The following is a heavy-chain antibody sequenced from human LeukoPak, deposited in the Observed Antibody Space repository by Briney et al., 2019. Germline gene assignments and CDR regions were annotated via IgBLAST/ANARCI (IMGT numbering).Heavy chain of an antibody. Sequence: QPGGSLRLSCAASGFTFSTYSMNWVRQAPGKGLEWISYINSRSDSIYYADSVKGRFTISRDNARNSLFLQMNRLRSEDTAVYYCASRAIGWYRDGNWFDPWGQGTLVTVSS. J-gene: IGHJ5*02. CDR2: INSRSDSI. CDR3: ASRAIGWYRDGNWFDP. CDR1: GFTFSTYS. V-gene: IGHV3-48*04. D-gene: IGHD6-19*01.